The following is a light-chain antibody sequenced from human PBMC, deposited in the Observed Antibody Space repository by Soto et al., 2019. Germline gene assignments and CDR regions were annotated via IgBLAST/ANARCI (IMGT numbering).Light chain of an antibody. J-gene: IGKJ1*01. CDR3: QQENNWPSMT. V-gene: IGKV3-15*01. CDR2: GAS. Sequence: EIVMTQSPPTLSVSPGEIATLSCRASQSVSSNLSWYQQQPGQDPRLLIYGASTRATGIPARFSGSGSGTEFTLTISSLQSEDFAVSYCQQENNWPSMTFGQWTKVSLK. CDR1: QSVSSN.